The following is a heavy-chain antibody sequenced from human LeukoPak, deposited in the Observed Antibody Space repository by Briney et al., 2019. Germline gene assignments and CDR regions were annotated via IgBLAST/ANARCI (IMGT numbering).Heavy chain of an antibody. CDR1: GFTFSSYT. D-gene: IGHD6-19*01. J-gene: IGHJ4*02. V-gene: IGHV3-7*01. CDR3: ARAEQWLAQPEYYFDY. CDR2: IKQDGSEK. Sequence: GSLRLSCAASGFTFSSYTMNWVRQAPGKGPEWVANIKQDGSEKYYVDSVKGRFTISRDNAKNSLYLQMNSLRAEDTAVYYCARAEQWLAQPEYYFDYWGQGTLVTVSS.